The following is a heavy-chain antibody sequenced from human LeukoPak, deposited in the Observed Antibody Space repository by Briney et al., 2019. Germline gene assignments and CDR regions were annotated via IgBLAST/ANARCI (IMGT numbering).Heavy chain of an antibody. CDR1: GFTFSGYA. J-gene: IGHJ4*02. CDR3: AKEGREHRYGDD. V-gene: IGHV3-23*01. CDR2: ISGSGGRT. D-gene: IGHD3-16*01. Sequence: GGSLRLSCAASGFTFSGYAMSWVRQTPGKGLEWVSAISGSGGRTYYADSVRGRFTVSRDNSEDTLHLQMNSLRAEDTALYYCAKEGREHRYGDDWGQGSLITVSS.